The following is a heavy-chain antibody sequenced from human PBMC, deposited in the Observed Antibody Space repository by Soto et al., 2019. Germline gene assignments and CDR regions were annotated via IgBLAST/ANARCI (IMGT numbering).Heavy chain of an antibody. CDR3: ARSVFP. CDR2: IYYSGST. Sequence: SETLSLTRTVSGGSLSSGGYFWSWVRQHPGKGLEWIGYIYYSGSTYYNPSLKSRVTISVGTSKNHFSLRLSSVTAADTAVYYCARSVFPWGQGTLVTVSS. J-gene: IGHJ5*02. V-gene: IGHV4-31*03. CDR1: GGSLSSGGYF.